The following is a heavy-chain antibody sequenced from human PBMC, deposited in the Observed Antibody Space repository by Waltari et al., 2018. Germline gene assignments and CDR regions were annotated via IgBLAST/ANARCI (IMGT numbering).Heavy chain of an antibody. J-gene: IGHJ5*02. CDR2: INPNNGDT. V-gene: IGHV1-2*02. CDR1: RYSFTDNY. Sequence: QALLVQSGAEVKKPGASVKVSSKASRYSFTDNYIHWIRQVPGQGLELMGWINPNNGDTIYAQKFQSRVTMTRDTSISTAYMELSGPRSDDTAMFYCARVNNYYDSIGRDWFDPWGQGTLVTVSS. CDR3: ARVNNYYDSIGRDWFDP. D-gene: IGHD3-22*01.